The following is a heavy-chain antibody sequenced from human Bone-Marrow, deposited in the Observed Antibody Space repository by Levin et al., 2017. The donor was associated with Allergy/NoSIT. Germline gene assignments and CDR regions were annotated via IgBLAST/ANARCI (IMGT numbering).Heavy chain of an antibody. Sequence: GGSLRLSCAASGFTFSSYSMNWVRQAPGKGLEWVSSISSSSSYIYYADSVKGRFTISRDNAKNSLYLQMNSLRAEDTAVYYCARDLYHNYYDSSGYYRDWGQGTLVTVSS. D-gene: IGHD3-22*01. CDR3: ARDLYHNYYDSSGYYRD. V-gene: IGHV3-21*01. CDR2: ISSSSSYI. CDR1: GFTFSSYS. J-gene: IGHJ4*02.